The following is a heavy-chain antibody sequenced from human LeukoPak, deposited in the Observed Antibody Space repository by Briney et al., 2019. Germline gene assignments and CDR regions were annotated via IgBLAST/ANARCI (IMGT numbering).Heavy chain of an antibody. D-gene: IGHD6-19*01. CDR2: IKQDGSEK. J-gene: IGHJ6*02. CDR3: ARVVAGTVLYYYYDMDV. V-gene: IGHV3-7*01. Sequence: GGSLRLSCAASGFTFSSYWMSWVRQAPGKGLEWVANIKQDGSEKYYVDSVKGRFTISRDNAKNSLYLQMNSLRAEDTAVYYCARVVAGTVLYYYYDMDVWGQGTTVTVSS. CDR1: GFTFSSYW.